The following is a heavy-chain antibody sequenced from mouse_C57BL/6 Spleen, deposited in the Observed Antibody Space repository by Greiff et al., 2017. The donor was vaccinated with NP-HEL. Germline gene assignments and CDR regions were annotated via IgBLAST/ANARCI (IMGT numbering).Heavy chain of an antibody. Sequence: EVQLVESGGGLVQPKGSLKLSCAASGFSFNTYAMNWVRQAPGKGLEWVARIRSKSNNYATYYADSVKDRFTISRDDSESMLYLQMNNLKTEDTAMYYCVRHGNYPAWFAYWGQGTLVTVSA. D-gene: IGHD2-1*01. J-gene: IGHJ3*01. CDR2: IRSKSNNYAT. V-gene: IGHV10-1*01. CDR3: VRHGNYPAWFAY. CDR1: GFSFNTYA.